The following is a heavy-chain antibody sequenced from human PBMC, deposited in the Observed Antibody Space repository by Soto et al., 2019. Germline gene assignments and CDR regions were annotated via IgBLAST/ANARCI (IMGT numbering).Heavy chain of an antibody. J-gene: IGHJ6*02. V-gene: IGHV1-69*13. CDR1: GGTFSSYA. CDR3: ARAQKQVSYSSLVRGVITYYYYYYGMDV. CDR2: IIPIFGTA. D-gene: IGHD3-10*01. Sequence: ASVKVSCKASGGTFSSYAISWVRQAPGQGLEWMGGIIPIFGTANYAQKFQGRVTITADESTSTAYMELSSLRSEDTAVYYCARAQKQVSYSSLVRGVITYYYYYYGMDVWGQGTTVTVSS.